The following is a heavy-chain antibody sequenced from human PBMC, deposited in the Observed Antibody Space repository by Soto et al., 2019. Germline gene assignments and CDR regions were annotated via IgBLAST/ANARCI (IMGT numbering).Heavy chain of an antibody. CDR2: ISYDGSNK. CDR3: ARDQDYYDSSGLDY. V-gene: IGHV3-30-3*01. CDR1: GFTFSSYA. J-gene: IGHJ4*02. D-gene: IGHD3-22*01. Sequence: AGSLRLSCAASGFTFSSYAMHWVRQAPGKGLEWVAVISYDGSNKYYADSVKGRFTISRDNSKNTLYLQMNSLRAEDTAVYYCARDQDYYDSSGLDYWGQGTLVTVSS.